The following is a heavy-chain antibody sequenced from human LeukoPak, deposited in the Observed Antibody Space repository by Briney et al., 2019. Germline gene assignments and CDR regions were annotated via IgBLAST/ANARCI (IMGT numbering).Heavy chain of an antibody. V-gene: IGHV1-2*02. Sequence: ASVKVSCKACGYTFTAYYMHWVLQAPGRGLEWMGWINPNSGGTNYAQKFQGRVTMTRDTSISTAYMELSRLRSDNTAVYYCARDRVVVPAAFDYWGQGTLVTVSS. D-gene: IGHD2-2*01. CDR2: INPNSGGT. J-gene: IGHJ4*02. CDR1: GYTFTAYY. CDR3: ARDRVVVPAAFDY.